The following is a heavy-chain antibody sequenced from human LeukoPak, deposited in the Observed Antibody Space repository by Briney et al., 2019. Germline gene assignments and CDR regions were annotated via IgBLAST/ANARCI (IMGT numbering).Heavy chain of an antibody. D-gene: IGHD6-19*01. CDR1: GYSFTSYW. CDR2: IYPGDSDT. CDR3: ASIAVAGTVAECFQH. Sequence: GESLKISCKGSGYSFTSYWIGWVRQMPGKGLEWMGIIYPGDSDTRYSPSFQGQVTISADKSISTAYLQWSSLKASDTATYYCASIAVAGTVAECFQHWGQGTLVTVSS. J-gene: IGHJ1*01. V-gene: IGHV5-51*01.